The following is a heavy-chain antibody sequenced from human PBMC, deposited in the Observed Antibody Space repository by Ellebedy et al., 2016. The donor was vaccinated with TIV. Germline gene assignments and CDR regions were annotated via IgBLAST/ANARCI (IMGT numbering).Heavy chain of an antibody. Sequence: PGGSLRLSCAASGFAFSTSGMSWVCQAPGKWLEWVSGIGGSGDTYYADSVAGRFTISRYQSKNTLFPQMNRLRVEDTALYYCAKDSGWEHEYWGQGTLVTISS. CDR1: GFAFSTSG. J-gene: IGHJ4*02. CDR3: AKDSGWEHEY. D-gene: IGHD1/OR15-1a*01. V-gene: IGHV3-23*01. CDR2: IGGSGDT.